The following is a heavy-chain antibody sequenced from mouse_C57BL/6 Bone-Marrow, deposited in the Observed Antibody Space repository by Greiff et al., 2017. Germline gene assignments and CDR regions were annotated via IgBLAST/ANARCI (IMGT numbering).Heavy chain of an antibody. CDR2: IYPGSGST. J-gene: IGHJ3*01. V-gene: IGHV1-55*01. Sequence: VQLQQPGAELVKPGASVKMSCKASGYTFTSYWITWVKQRPGQGLEWIGDIYPGSGSTNYNEKFKSKATLTVDTSSSTAYMLRSSLTSEDSAVYYCARWKFPGQVTYWGQGTLVTVSA. CDR1: GYTFTSYW. D-gene: IGHD2-13*01. CDR3: ARWKFPGQVTY.